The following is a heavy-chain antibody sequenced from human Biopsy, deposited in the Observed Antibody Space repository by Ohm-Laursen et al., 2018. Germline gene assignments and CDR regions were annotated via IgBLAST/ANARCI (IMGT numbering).Heavy chain of an antibody. CDR2: VNPNSGAT. CDR1: GSTFNDYF. V-gene: IGHV1-2*02. J-gene: IGHJ4*02. CDR3: ARDRMTDVFGGPTRTDVFDS. D-gene: IGHD3-10*01. Sequence: ASVKASCTASGSTFNDYFIHWVRQSPGQGLEWMGWVNPNSGATNSAENFRDRVTLTRDTSISAVYIELRRLKSDDAAVYYCARDRMTDVFGGPTRTDVFDSWGQGTPVTVSS.